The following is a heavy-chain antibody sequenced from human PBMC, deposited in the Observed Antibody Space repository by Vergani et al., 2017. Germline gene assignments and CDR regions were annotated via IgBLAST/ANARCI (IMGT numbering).Heavy chain of an antibody. J-gene: IGHJ4*02. CDR3: AKHIVVVVAATLDY. CDR2: ISGSGGST. Sequence: EVQLLESGGGLVQPGGSLRLSCAASGFTFSSYAMSWVRQAPGKRLEWVSAISGSGGSTYYADSVKGRFTISRDNSKNTLYLQMNSLRAEDTAVYYCAKHIVVVVAATLDYWGQGTLVTVSS. V-gene: IGHV3-23*01. CDR1: GFTFSSYA. D-gene: IGHD2-15*01.